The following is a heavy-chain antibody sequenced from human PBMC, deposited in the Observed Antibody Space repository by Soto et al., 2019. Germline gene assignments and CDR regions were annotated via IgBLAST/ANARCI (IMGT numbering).Heavy chain of an antibody. Sequence: SETLSLTCPVPGGSISSGGYYWSWIRQHPVKGLEWIGYIYYTGSTYYNPSLKSRVTISVDTSKNQFSLKLSSVTAADTAVYYCASEYRAYVWGSYRSDVAFDIWGQGTMVNVSS. CDR3: ASEYRAYVWGSYRSDVAFDI. CDR2: IYYTGST. D-gene: IGHD3-16*02. V-gene: IGHV4-31*03. CDR1: GGSISSGGYY. J-gene: IGHJ3*02.